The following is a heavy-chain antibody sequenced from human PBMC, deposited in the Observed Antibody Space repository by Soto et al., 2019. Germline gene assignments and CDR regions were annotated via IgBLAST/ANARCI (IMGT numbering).Heavy chain of an antibody. J-gene: IGHJ4*02. Sequence: LRLSCSASGFNFTNHVINWVRQAPGKSLEWVSSISNSDDVGFYADSVRGRFLVSRDISTNSVYLQMNYLRVEDTAVYYCAKTVGATKLEDYWGQGTLVTVSS. CDR1: GFNFTNHV. CDR3: AKTVGATKLEDY. CDR2: ISNSDDVG. V-gene: IGHV3-23*01. D-gene: IGHD1-26*01.